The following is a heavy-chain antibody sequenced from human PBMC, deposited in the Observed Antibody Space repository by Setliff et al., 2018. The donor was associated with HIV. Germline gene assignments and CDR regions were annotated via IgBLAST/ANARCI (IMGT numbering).Heavy chain of an antibody. D-gene: IGHD6-6*01. V-gene: IGHV4-31*03. CDR2: IYYSGRT. Sequence: PSETLSLTCNVSGGSISSGGYYWSWIRQHPGRGLEWIGYIYYSGRTYYNPSLKSRVTISGDTSRNQFSLELRSVTAADTAVYFCARSSQYGNLNWFDPWGRGTLVTVSS. CDR3: ARSSQYGNLNWFDP. CDR1: GGSISSGGYY. J-gene: IGHJ5*02.